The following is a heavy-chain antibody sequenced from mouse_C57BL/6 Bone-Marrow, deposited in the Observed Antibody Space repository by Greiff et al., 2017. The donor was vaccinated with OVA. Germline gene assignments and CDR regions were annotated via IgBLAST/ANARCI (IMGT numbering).Heavy chain of an antibody. V-gene: IGHV1-74*01. CDR2: IHPSDSDT. CDR1: GYTFTSYW. D-gene: IGHD1-1*01. CDR3: AMYYYGSSRYYAMDY. Sequence: VQLQQPGAELVKPGASVKVSCKASGYTFTSYWMHWVKQRPGQGLEWIGRIHPSDSDTNYNQKFKGKATLTVDKSSSTAYMQLSSLTSEDSAVYYCAMYYYGSSRYYAMDYWGQGTSVTVSS. J-gene: IGHJ4*01.